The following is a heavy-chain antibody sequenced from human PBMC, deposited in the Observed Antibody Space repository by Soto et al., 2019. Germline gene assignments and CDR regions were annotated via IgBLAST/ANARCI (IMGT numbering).Heavy chain of an antibody. V-gene: IGHV4-34*01. CDR2: INHSGTT. CDR3: ARADRTLVTSYGLDV. Sequence: SETLSLTCAVSGGSFSGFYWTWIRHPPGEGLEWIGEINHSGTTNFNPSLRSRLTISLDSSKKHFSLKLTSMTAADAAVYYCARADRTLVTSYGLDVWGQGTTVTVSS. J-gene: IGHJ6*02. CDR1: GGSFSGFY. D-gene: IGHD2-21*02.